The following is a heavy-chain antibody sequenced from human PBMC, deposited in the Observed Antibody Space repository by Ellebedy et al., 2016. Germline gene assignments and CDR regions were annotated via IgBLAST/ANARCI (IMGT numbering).Heavy chain of an antibody. Sequence: GGSLRLSCSASGFTFSSSGMHWVRQAPGKGLEYVSGISSNGGSINYADSVKGRFIISRDNSKNTLDLQMSSLRAEDTAVYYCVKGLGGVLPSYGMDVWGQGTTVTVSS. J-gene: IGHJ6*02. V-gene: IGHV3-64D*06. D-gene: IGHD3-16*01. CDR3: VKGLGGVLPSYGMDV. CDR1: GFTFSSSG. CDR2: ISSNGGSI.